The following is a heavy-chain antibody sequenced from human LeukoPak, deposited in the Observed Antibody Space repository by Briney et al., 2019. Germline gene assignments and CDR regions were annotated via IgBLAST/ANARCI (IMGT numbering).Heavy chain of an antibody. V-gene: IGHV3-23*01. D-gene: IGHD6-19*01. CDR3: AKLLSGWYYFDY. CDR1: GFTFSSRG. CDR2: IIGSGGST. J-gene: IGHJ4*02. Sequence: GGSLRLSCAASGFTFSSRGMSWVRQAPGKGLEWVSSIIGSGGSTYYTDSVKGRFTISRDNSKNTLFLQMNSLRAEDTAVYYCAKLLSGWYYFDYWGQGTLVTVSS.